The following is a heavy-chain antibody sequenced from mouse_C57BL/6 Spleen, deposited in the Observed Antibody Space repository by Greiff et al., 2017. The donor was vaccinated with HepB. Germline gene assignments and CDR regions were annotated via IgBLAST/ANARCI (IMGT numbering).Heavy chain of an antibody. CDR3: ASLYDGYYWGFAY. J-gene: IGHJ3*01. Sequence: EVQVVESGGGLVQPGGSLSLSCAASGFTFTDYYMSWVRQPPGKALEWLGFIRNKANGYTTEYSASVKGRFTISRDNSQSILYLQMNALRAEDSATYYCASLYDGYYWGFAYWGQGTLVTVSA. V-gene: IGHV7-3*01. CDR2: IRNKANGYTT. CDR1: GFTFTDYY. D-gene: IGHD2-3*01.